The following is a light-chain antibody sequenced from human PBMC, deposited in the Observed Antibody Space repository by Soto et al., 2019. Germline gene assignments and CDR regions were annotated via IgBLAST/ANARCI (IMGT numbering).Light chain of an antibody. J-gene: IGKJ1*01. CDR1: ESISSN. Sequence: DTVMTQSPVTLSVSPGERATLSCRASESISSNLAWYQQKPGQPPRLLIYGASTRATGIPARFSGSGSGTEFTLTISSLQSEDFAVYYCQQYNNWPPWTFGQGTKVEIK. V-gene: IGKV3-15*01. CDR3: QQYNNWPPWT. CDR2: GAS.